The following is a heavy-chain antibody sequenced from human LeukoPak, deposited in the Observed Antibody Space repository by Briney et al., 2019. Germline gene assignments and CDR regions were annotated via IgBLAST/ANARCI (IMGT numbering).Heavy chain of an antibody. Sequence: WVRQAPGKGXEWMGGFDPEDGETIYAQKFQGRVTMTEDTSTDTAYMELSSLRSEDTAVYYCATDRWYYMDVWGKGTTVTVSS. CDR3: ATDRWYYMDV. CDR2: FDPEDGET. V-gene: IGHV1-24*01. D-gene: IGHD4-23*01. J-gene: IGHJ6*03.